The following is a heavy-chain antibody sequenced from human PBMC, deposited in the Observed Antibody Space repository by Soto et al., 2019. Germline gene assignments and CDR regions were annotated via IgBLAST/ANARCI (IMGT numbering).Heavy chain of an antibody. V-gene: IGHV1-8*01. CDR1: GYTFTNND. J-gene: IGHJ4*02. CDR2: MNPISGNA. D-gene: IGHD1-26*01. CDR3: ARWVVGADYSDY. Sequence: QVQLVQSGAEVKEPGASLRVSCKASGYTFTNNDISWVRQATGQGLEWMGWMNPISGNAGYAQKFQGRVTMTRNTSISTAYLGLRSLRVEDTAVYYCARWVVGADYSDYWGQGTLVTVSS.